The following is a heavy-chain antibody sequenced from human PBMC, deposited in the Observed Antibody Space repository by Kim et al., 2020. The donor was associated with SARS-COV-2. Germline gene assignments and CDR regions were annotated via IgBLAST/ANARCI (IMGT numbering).Heavy chain of an antibody. CDR1: GFTFSSYA. V-gene: IGHV3-23*01. CDR2: ISGSGGST. CDR3: AKGGGAAAGGPTSNLPYYYYYDYMDV. D-gene: IGHD6-13*01. J-gene: IGHJ6*03. Sequence: GGSLRLSCAASGFTFSSYAMSWVRQAPGKGLEWVSAISGSGGSTYYADSVKGRFTISRDNSKNTLYLQMNSLRAEDTAVYYCAKGGGAAAGGPTSNLPYYYYYDYMDVWGKGTTVTVSS.